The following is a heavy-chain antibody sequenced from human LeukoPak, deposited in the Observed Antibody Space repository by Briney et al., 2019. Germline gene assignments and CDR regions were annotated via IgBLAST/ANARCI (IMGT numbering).Heavy chain of an antibody. CDR3: AKDRPDSSGYYYSPSEFDY. Sequence: PGGSLRLSCAASGFTFSSYAMSWVRQAPGKGLEWVSAISGSGGSTYYADSVKGRFTISRDNSRNTLYLQMNGLRAEDTAVYYCAKDRPDSSGYYYSPSEFDYWGQGTLVTVSS. V-gene: IGHV3-23*01. CDR2: ISGSGGST. CDR1: GFTFSSYA. D-gene: IGHD3-22*01. J-gene: IGHJ4*02.